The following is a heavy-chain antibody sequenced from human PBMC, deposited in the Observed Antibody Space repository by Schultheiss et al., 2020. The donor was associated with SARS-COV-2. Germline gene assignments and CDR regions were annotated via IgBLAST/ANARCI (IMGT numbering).Heavy chain of an antibody. CDR2: INSDGSST. D-gene: IGHD4-17*01. CDR1: GFTFSSYA. J-gene: IGHJ4*02. CDR3: HGDYYFDY. Sequence: GGSLRLSCAASGFTFSSYAMSWVRQAPGKGLVWVSRINSDGSSTSYADSVKGRFTISRDSSNNMLYLQMNSLRAEDTAVYYCHGDYYFDYWGQGTLVTVSS. V-gene: IGHV3-74*01.